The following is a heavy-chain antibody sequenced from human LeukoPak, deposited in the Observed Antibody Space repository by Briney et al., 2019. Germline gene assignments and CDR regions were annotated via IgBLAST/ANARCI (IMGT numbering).Heavy chain of an antibody. D-gene: IGHD3-22*01. CDR1: GFTFSSYS. J-gene: IGHJ4*02. CDR2: ISSSSSYI. V-gene: IGHV3-21*01. Sequence: GGLRLSCAASGFTFSSYSMNWVRQAPGKGLEWVSSISSSSSYIYYADSVKGRFTISRDNAKNSLYLQMNSLRAEDTAVYYCAREHYYDSSGYPTTPDYWGQGTLVTVSS. CDR3: AREHYYDSSGYPTTPDY.